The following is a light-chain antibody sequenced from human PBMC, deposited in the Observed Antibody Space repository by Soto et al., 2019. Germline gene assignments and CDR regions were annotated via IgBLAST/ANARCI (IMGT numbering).Light chain of an antibody. CDR3: QQYDGYSRT. V-gene: IGKV1-5*01. CDR1: QRMRNW. CDR2: DAS. Sequence: DIRMTQSPSTLSAFVGDRVTITCRASQRMRNWLAWYQQKPGKAPKLLIYDASTLEGGVPSRFSGSGSGTEFTLTISSLQPDDFATYYCQQYDGYSRTFGQGTKV. J-gene: IGKJ1*01.